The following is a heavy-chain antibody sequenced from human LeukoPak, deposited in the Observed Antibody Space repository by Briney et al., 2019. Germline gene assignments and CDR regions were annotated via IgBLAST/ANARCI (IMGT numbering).Heavy chain of an antibody. D-gene: IGHD6-13*01. J-gene: IGHJ6*03. V-gene: IGHV4-34*01. CDR3: ARGKHPPAAAGYYYYYYMDV. Sequence: GSLRLSCTASGFTFGDYAMSWVRQAPGKGLEWIGEINHSGSTNYNPSLKSRVTISVDTSKNQFSLKLSSVTAADTAVYYCARGKHPPAAAGYYYYYYMDVWGKGTTVTVSS. CDR2: INHSGST. CDR1: GFTFGDYA.